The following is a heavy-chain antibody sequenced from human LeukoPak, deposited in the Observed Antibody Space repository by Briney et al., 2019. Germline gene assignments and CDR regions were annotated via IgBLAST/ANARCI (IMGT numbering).Heavy chain of an antibody. CDR2: ISYDGSNK. D-gene: IGHD3-10*01. V-gene: IGHV3-30*04. Sequence: GRSLRLSCAASGFTFSSYAMHWVRQAPGKGLEWVAVISYDGSNKYYADSVKGRFTISRDNSKNTLYLHMNSLRAEDTAVYYCARDVKGRRYYYMDVWGKGTTVTISS. CDR3: ARDVKGRRYYYMDV. J-gene: IGHJ6*03. CDR1: GFTFSSYA.